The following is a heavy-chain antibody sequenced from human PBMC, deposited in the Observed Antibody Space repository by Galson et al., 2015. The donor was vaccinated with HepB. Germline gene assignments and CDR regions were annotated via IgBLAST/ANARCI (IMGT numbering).Heavy chain of an antibody. J-gene: IGHJ6*02. D-gene: IGHD6-13*01. CDR2: ISYDGSNK. CDR3: AKDRIAAAGPIGYYYYYGMDV. V-gene: IGHV3-30*18. Sequence: SLRLSCAASGFTFSSYGMHWVRQAPGKGLEWVAVISYDGSNKHYADSVKGRFTISRDNSKNTLYLQMNSLRAEDTAVYYCAKDRIAAAGPIGYYYYYGMDVWGQGTTVTVSS. CDR1: GFTFSSYG.